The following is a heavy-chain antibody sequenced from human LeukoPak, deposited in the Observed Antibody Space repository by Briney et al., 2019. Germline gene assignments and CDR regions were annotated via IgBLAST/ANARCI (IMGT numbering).Heavy chain of an antibody. CDR1: GGSISSYY. V-gene: IGHV4-59*08. D-gene: IGHD3-22*01. CDR3: ARSYGSSGYYGGDAFDI. Sequence: SETLSLTCTVSGGSISSYYWSWIRQPPGKGLEWIGYIYYSGSTNYNPSLKSRVTISVDTSKNQFSLKLRSVTAADTAVYYCARSYGSSGYYGGDAFDIWGQGTMVTVSS. CDR2: IYYSGST. J-gene: IGHJ3*02.